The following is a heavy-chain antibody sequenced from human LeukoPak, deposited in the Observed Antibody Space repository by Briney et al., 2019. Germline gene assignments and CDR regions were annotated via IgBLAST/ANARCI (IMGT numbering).Heavy chain of an antibody. Sequence: GGSLRLSCAASGFTFSSYSMKWVRQAPGKGLEWVSSISSSSGYIYYADSVKGRFTISRDNAKNSLYLQMNSLSAEDTSVYYCARDPRRHGGVIVNDWFGPWGQGTLVTVSS. CDR1: GFTFSSYS. D-gene: IGHD3-16*02. CDR3: ARDPRRHGGVIVNDWFGP. V-gene: IGHV3-21*01. CDR2: ISSSSGYI. J-gene: IGHJ5*02.